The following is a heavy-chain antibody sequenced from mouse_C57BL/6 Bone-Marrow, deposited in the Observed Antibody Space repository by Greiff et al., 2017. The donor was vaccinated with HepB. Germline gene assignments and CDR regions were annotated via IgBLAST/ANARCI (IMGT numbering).Heavy chain of an antibody. V-gene: IGHV1-47*01. CDR1: GYTFTTYP. Sequence: ESGAELVKPGASVKMSCKASGYTFTTYPIEWMKQNHGKSLEWIGNFHPYNHDNKSNEKFKGKATLTVEKSSSTVYLELSRLTSDDSAVYYCARRGYYDYDGPYAMDYWGQGTSVTVSS. J-gene: IGHJ4*01. CDR3: ARRGYYDYDGPYAMDY. D-gene: IGHD2-4*01. CDR2: FHPYNHDN.